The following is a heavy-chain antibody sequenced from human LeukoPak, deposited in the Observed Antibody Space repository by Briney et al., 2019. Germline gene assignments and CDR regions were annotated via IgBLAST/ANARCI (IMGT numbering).Heavy chain of an antibody. CDR2: IGGSNGIT. D-gene: IGHD5-12*01. J-gene: IGHJ4*02. CDR1: RFTFNSYA. CDR3: ARNENSGWGYFDY. V-gene: IGHV3-23*01. Sequence: GGSLRLSCAASRFTFNSYAMSWVRQAAGKGLGWVSVIGGSNGITFYLGSVKGRFTISRDNSKDTLYLQMNSLRAEDTAVYYCARNENSGWGYFDYWGQGTLVTVSS.